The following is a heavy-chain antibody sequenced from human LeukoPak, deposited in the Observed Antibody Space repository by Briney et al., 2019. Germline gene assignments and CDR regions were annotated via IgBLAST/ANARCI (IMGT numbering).Heavy chain of an antibody. CDR3: ARDYGADCSGGSCYRGLH. J-gene: IGHJ4*02. V-gene: IGHV4-39*02. CDR2: IYYSGST. D-gene: IGHD2-15*01. CDR1: GGSISSSSYY. Sequence: KTSETLSLTCTVSGGSISSSSYYWGWIRQPPGKGLEWIGSIYYSGSTYYNPSLKSRVTISVDTSKNQFSLKLSSVTAADTAVYYCARDYGADCSGGSCYRGLHWGQGTLVTVSS.